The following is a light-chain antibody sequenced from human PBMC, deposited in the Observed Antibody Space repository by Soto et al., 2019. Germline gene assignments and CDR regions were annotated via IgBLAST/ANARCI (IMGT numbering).Light chain of an antibody. J-gene: IGLJ1*01. CDR3: SSYTSSSTYV. Sequence: QSVLTQPASVSGPPGQSFTISCTGTSSDVGGYNYVSWYQQHPGKAPKLMIYDVSNRPSGISNRFSGSKSGNTASLTISGLQAEDEADYYCSSYTSSSTYVFGTGTKVTVL. CDR1: SSDVGGYNY. V-gene: IGLV2-14*01. CDR2: DVS.